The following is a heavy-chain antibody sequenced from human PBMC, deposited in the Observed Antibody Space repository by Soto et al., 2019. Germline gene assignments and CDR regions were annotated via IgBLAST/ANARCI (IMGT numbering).Heavy chain of an antibody. CDR3: ARPPFDNWFDP. CDR1: GFTFSDSA. CDR2: IRTRPNNYAT. D-gene: IGHD3-16*01. V-gene: IGHV3-73*02. J-gene: IGHJ5*02. Sequence: EVQLVESGGDLVQPGGSLTLSCATSGFTFSDSAMHWVRQASGRGLEWLGRIRTRPNNYATAYAASVKGRFTISRDDSKSTTYLQMNSLKTEDTAVYYCARPPFDNWFDPWGQGTLVTVSS.